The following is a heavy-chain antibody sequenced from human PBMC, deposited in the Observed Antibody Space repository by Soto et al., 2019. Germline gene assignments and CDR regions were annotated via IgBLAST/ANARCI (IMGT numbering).Heavy chain of an antibody. CDR1: GFTFSTYA. Sequence: EVQLLESGGGLVQPGGSLRLSCAASGFTFSTYAMSWVRQAPGKGLEWVSAISGSGGSTYYADSVKGRFTISRDNAKNTLYLQMNSLRAEDKAVYYCAKRGGSSSPRWYFDNWGQGTLVTVSS. CDR3: AKRGGSSSPRWYFDN. D-gene: IGHD6-6*01. J-gene: IGHJ4*02. CDR2: ISGSGGST. V-gene: IGHV3-23*01.